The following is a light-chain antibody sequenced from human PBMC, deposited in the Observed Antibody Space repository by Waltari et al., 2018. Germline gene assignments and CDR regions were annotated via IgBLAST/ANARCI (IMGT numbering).Light chain of an antibody. CDR1: QRRNRRY. Sequence: CRDSQRRNRRYLVWYQQKPGQAPRLLIYGAATRAAGITDRFSGGGSGTEFTLTISRLEPEDFAVYYCQQYSSSIMYTFGQGTKLEIK. V-gene: IGKV3-20*01. CDR2: GAA. J-gene: IGKJ2*01. CDR3: QQYSSSIMYT.